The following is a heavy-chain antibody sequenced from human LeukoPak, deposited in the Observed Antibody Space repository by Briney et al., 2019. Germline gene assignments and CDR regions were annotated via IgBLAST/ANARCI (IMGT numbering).Heavy chain of an antibody. J-gene: IGHJ5*02. CDR1: GYSISNGYY. CDR2: IYPSGST. D-gene: IGHD6-13*01. V-gene: IGHV4-38-2*02. CDR3: ARSYASSWYWNWFDP. Sequence: SETLSLTCTVSGYSISNGYYWGWIRPPPGTGLEWIGSIYPSGSTFYNPSLKSRVTISVDTSKNQFSLRLSSVTAADTAVYYCARSYASSWYWNWFDPWGQGTLVTVSS.